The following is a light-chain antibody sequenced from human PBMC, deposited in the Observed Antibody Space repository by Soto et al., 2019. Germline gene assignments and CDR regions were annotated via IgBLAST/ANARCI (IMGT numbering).Light chain of an antibody. V-gene: IGKV3D-20*02. CDR3: QQRSNSPRT. CDR2: GAS. J-gene: IGKJ1*01. Sequence: TLFTQYPGTLSLSPGERATLSCRASQSVSSSYLAWYQQKPGQAPRILIYGASSRATGIPDRFSGSGSGTDFTLTISRLEPEDLAVYYCQQRSNSPRTFGQGTKVDIK. CDR1: QSVSSSY.